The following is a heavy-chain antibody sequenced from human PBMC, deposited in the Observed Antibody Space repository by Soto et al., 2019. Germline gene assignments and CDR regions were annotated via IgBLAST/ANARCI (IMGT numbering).Heavy chain of an antibody. CDR3: ARGLHSLFDY. CDR1: GFTFSNYG. Sequence: QVQLVESGGGVVQPGGSLRLSCAASGFTFSNYGMHWVRQAPGEGLEWVAVIWYDGNNKYYADSVKGRFTISRDNSNNTLYVQMTSLRAEVKAVYYCARGLHSLFDYWGQGTLVTVSS. D-gene: IGHD2-21*01. V-gene: IGHV3-33*01. CDR2: IWYDGNNK. J-gene: IGHJ4*02.